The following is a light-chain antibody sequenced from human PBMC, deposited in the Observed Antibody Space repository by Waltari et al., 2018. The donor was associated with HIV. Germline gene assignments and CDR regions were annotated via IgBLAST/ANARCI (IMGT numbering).Light chain of an antibody. V-gene: IGLV7-43*01. CDR3: LLYYYGIYL. J-gene: IGLJ2*01. CDR1: TGLVSTNNY. CDR2: SGV. Sequence: VVTQEPSVAVSPGGTVPLPCSSDTGLVSTNNYTNWLQQKPGQAPKALIYSGVKAHPWTPPHISASLVGGNSMLTLSDVRPDDEGDYFCLLYYYGIYLFGGGTRLTVL.